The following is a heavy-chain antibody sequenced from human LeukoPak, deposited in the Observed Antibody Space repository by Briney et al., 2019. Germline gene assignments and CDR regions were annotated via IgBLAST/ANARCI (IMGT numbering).Heavy chain of an antibody. Sequence: GGSLRLSCAASGFTFSSYGMHWVRQAPGKGLEWVAVISYDGSNKYYADSVKGRFTISRDNSKNTLYLQMNSLRAEDTAVYYCAKDSSSRGWYFDYWGQGTLVTVSS. CDR1: GFTFSSYG. D-gene: IGHD6-19*01. CDR2: ISYDGSNK. V-gene: IGHV3-30*18. CDR3: AKDSSSRGWYFDY. J-gene: IGHJ4*02.